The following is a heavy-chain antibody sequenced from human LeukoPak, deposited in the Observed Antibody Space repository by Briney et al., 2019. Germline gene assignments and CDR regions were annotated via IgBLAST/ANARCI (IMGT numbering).Heavy chain of an antibody. Sequence: SETLSLTCTVSGGSISSYYWSWIRQPAGKGLEWIGRTYTSGSTNYNPSLKSRVTMSVDTSKNQFSLKLSSVTAADTAVYYCARDQGSYDSSGYPFDYWGQGTLVTVSS. CDR3: ARDQGSYDSSGYPFDY. J-gene: IGHJ4*02. CDR2: TYTSGST. D-gene: IGHD3-22*01. CDR1: GGSISSYY. V-gene: IGHV4-4*07.